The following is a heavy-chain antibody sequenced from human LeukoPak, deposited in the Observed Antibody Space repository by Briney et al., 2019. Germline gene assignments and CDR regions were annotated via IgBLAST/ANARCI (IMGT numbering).Heavy chain of an antibody. Sequence: ASVKVSCKASGFTFTSSAVQWVRQARGQRLEWIGWIVVGSGNTNYAQKFQERVTITRDMSTSTAYMELSSLRSEDTAVYYCAAGPMGVTIFGVVIRSAFDIWGQGTMVTVSS. V-gene: IGHV1-58*01. D-gene: IGHD3-3*01. CDR1: GFTFTSSA. CDR2: IVVGSGNT. CDR3: AAGPMGVTIFGVVIRSAFDI. J-gene: IGHJ3*02.